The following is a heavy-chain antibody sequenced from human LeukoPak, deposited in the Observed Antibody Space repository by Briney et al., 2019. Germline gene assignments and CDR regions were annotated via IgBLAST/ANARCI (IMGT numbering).Heavy chain of an antibody. V-gene: IGHV1-69*05. CDR1: GGTFSSYA. D-gene: IGHD5-24*01. Sequence: ASVKVSCKASGGTFSSYAISWVRQAPGQGLEWMGGIIPIFGTANYAQKFQGRVTITTDESTSTAYMELSSLRSEDTAVYCCARDRSGHGYTTPDYWGQGTLVTVSS. CDR2: IIPIFGTA. J-gene: IGHJ4*02. CDR3: ARDRSGHGYTTPDY.